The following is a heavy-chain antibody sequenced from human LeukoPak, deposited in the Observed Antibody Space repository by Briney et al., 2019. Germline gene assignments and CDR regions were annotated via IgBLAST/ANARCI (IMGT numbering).Heavy chain of an antibody. CDR1: GGSFSGYY. Sequence: SETLSLTCAVYGGSFSGYYWSWIRQPPGKGLEWIGEINHSGSTNYNPSLKSRVTISVDTSKNQFSLKLSSVTAADTAVYYCAREKGYCSSTSCCRPYYYYGMDVWGQGTTVTVSS. D-gene: IGHD2-2*01. V-gene: IGHV4-34*01. CDR2: INHSGST. CDR3: AREKGYCSSTSCCRPYYYYGMDV. J-gene: IGHJ6*02.